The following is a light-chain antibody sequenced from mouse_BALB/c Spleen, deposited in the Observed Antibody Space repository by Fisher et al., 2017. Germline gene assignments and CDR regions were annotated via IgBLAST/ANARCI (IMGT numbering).Light chain of an antibody. CDR2: DTS. V-gene: IGKV4-55*01. CDR3: QQWSSYPFT. CDR1: SSISS. J-gene: IGKJ4*01. Sequence: IVMTQSPVSITASRGEKVTITCRASSSISSNYLHWYQQKPGSSPRLLIYDTSNLASGVPVRFSGSGSGTSYSLTISRMEAEDAATYYCQQWSSYPFTFGSGTKLEIK.